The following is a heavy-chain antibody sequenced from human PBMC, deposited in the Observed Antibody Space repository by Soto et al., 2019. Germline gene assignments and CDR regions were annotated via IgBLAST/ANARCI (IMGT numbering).Heavy chain of an antibody. CDR2: ISSNSAYI. D-gene: IGHD6-13*01. Sequence: GGSLRLACAASGFTFRSLTMNWVRPAAEKGLEWVSTISSNSAYIYYTDALRGRFTISRDNANNSLHLQMNSLRAEDTAVYYCTRNASRDSSARGWFDPWGPGTLVTGSS. V-gene: IGHV3-21*01. CDR1: GFTFRSLT. J-gene: IGHJ5*02. CDR3: TRNASRDSSARGWFDP.